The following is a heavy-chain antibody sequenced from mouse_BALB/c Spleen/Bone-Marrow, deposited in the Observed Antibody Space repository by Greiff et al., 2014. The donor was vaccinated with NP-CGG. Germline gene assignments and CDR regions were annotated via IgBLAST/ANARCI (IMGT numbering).Heavy chain of an antibody. J-gene: IGHJ2*01. CDR3: ARDDYDDY. Sequence: VQLQESGAELAKPGASVKMSCKASGYTFTNYWMRWVKQWPGQGLEWIGYINLSTGYTEYNQKFKDKATLTADKSSSTAYMQLSSLTSEDSAVYYCARDDYDDYWGQGTTLTVSS. V-gene: IGHV1-7*01. D-gene: IGHD2-4*01. CDR1: GYTFTNYW. CDR2: INLSTGYT.